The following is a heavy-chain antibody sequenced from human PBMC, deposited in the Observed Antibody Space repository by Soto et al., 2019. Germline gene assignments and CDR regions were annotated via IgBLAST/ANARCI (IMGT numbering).Heavy chain of an antibody. CDR3: ASTCSSTSCYGYYYYYGMDV. V-gene: IGHV1-69*02. Sequence: QVQLVQSGAEVKKPGSSVKVSCKASGGTFSSYTISWVRQAPGQGLEWMGRIIPILGIANYVQKFQGRVTITADKSTSTAYMELSSLRSEDTAVYYCASTCSSTSCYGYYYYYGMDVWGQGTTVTVSS. J-gene: IGHJ6*02. D-gene: IGHD2-2*01. CDR1: GGTFSSYT. CDR2: IIPILGIA.